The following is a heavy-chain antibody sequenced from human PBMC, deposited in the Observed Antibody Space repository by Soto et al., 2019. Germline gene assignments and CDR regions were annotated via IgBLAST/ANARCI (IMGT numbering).Heavy chain of an antibody. CDR3: AKDRAAAGWGFDY. Sequence: PGGSLRLSXAASGFTFSSYTMNWVRQAPGKGLEWVSAFSASGSTYFADSVKGRFTISRDNSKNTLYLQMNSLRAEDTAIYYCAKDRAAAGWGFDYWGQGTVVTVSS. CDR1: GFTFSSYT. CDR2: FSASGST. J-gene: IGHJ4*02. V-gene: IGHV3-23*01. D-gene: IGHD6-13*01.